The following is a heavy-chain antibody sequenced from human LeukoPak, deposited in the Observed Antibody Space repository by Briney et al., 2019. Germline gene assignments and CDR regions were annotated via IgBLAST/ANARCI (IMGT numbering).Heavy chain of an antibody. D-gene: IGHD3-9*01. Sequence: GGSLRLSCAASGITFSNYAMIWVRQAPGKGLEWVSAITGSGGNTYYADSVKGRFTISRDNSKNTVFLQMNSLRAEDTAVYYCAKWGDYDVLTGYYVSDYWGQGTLVTVSS. J-gene: IGHJ4*02. CDR2: ITGSGGNT. CDR1: GITFSNYA. V-gene: IGHV3-23*01. CDR3: AKWGDYDVLTGYYVSDY.